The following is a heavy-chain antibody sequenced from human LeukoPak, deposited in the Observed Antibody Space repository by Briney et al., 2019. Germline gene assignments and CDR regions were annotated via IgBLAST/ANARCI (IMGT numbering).Heavy chain of an antibody. J-gene: IGHJ4*02. D-gene: IGHD6-13*01. Sequence: GGSLRLSCAASGFTFSNAWMSWVRQAPGKGLEWGGRIKSKTDGGTTDYAAPVKGRFTISRDDSKNTLYLQMNSLKTEDAAVYYCAKVGGSSWDSDYWGQGNLVTASS. CDR1: GFTFSNAW. CDR2: IKSKTDGGTT. V-gene: IGHV3-15*01. CDR3: AKVGGSSWDSDY.